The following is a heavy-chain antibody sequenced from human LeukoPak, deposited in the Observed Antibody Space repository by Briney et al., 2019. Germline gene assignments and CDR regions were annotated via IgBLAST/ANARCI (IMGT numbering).Heavy chain of an antibody. D-gene: IGHD2-2*01. V-gene: IGHV1-2*02. CDR3: ARDLHQGALGY. J-gene: IGHJ4*02. Sequence: ASVKVSCKASGYTFTGYYMHWVRQATGQGLEWMGWINPNSGGTNYAQKFQGRVTMTRDTSISTAYMELIRLRSDDTDVYYCARDLHQGALGYWGQGTLVTVSS. CDR2: INPNSGGT. CDR1: GYTFTGYY.